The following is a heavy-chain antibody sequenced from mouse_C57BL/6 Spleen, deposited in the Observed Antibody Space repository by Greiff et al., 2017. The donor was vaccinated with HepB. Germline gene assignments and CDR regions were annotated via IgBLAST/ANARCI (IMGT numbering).Heavy chain of an antibody. CDR2: ISSGISTI. CDR1: GFTFSDYG. CDR3: ARHYFDY. J-gene: IGHJ2*01. Sequence: EVQRVESGGGLVKPGGSLKLSCAASGFTFSDYGMHWVRQAPEKGLEWVAYISSGISTIYYADTVKGRFTISRDNAKNTLCLQMTSLRSEDTAMYYCARHYFDYWGQGTTLTVSS. V-gene: IGHV5-17*01.